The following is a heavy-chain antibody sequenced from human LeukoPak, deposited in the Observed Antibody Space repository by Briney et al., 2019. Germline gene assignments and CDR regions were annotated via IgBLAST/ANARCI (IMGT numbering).Heavy chain of an antibody. CDR2: IYFSGST. V-gene: IGHV4-59*01. CDR3: ARTSHPHGSSWLFDY. CDR1: GGSISSYY. J-gene: IGHJ4*02. D-gene: IGHD6-13*01. Sequence: PSETLSLTCTVSGGSISSYYCSWIRQPPGKGLEWIGYIYFSGSTNYNPSLKSRVTISVDTSRNQFSLQLSSVTAADTAVYYCARTSHPHGSSWLFDYWRQGTLVTVSS.